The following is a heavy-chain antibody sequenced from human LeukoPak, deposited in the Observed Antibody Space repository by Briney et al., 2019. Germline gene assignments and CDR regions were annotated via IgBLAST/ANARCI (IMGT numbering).Heavy chain of an antibody. CDR3: ARITGGYTYYFDY. V-gene: IGHV4-30-2*01. J-gene: IGHJ4*02. CDR2: VYHSGNT. Sequence: PSETLSLTCAVSGGSISSDGYSWNWIRQPPGKGLKWIGYVYHSGNTYYNPSLKSRVTISMDRSKNQFSLNLSSVTAADTAVYYCARITGGYTYYFDYWGQGTLVTVSS. D-gene: IGHD5-12*01. CDR1: GGSISSDGYS.